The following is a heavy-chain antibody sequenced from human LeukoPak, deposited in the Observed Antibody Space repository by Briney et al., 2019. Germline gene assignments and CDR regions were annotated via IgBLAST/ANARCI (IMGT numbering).Heavy chain of an antibody. CDR3: ARSPQGTGSPADY. J-gene: IGHJ4*02. D-gene: IGHD1-1*01. CDR1: GSSFSSYS. Sequence: GGSLRLSYGDSGSSFSSYSMNWVRQAPGKDLEWVSSISSSSKYIYYADSVKGRFTISRDNAKNSLYLQMNGLRADDTAVYYCARSPQGTGSPADYWGQGTLVTVSS. V-gene: IGHV3-21*01. CDR2: ISSSSKYI.